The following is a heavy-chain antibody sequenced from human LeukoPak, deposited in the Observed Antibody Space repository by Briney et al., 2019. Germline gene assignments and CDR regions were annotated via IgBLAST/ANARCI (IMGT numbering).Heavy chain of an antibody. V-gene: IGHV3-21*06. CDR1: GLTLSNYN. CDR2: ISGTSTYI. D-gene: IGHD3-9*01. J-gene: IGHJ4*02. Sequence: GGSLRLSCAASGLTLSNYNMNWVRQAPGKGLEWVSSISGTSTYIYYADSVKGRFTISRDNAKNSLYLQMNSLRAEDTAVYYCATAPYGILTGYSPYYFDYWGQGTLVTVSS. CDR3: ATAPYGILTGYSPYYFDY.